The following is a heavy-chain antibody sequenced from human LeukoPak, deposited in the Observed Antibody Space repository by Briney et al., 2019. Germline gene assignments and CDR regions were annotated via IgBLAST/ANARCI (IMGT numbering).Heavy chain of an antibody. D-gene: IGHD2-21*02. J-gene: IGHJ4*02. CDR3: AREVVLTGSSVFDF. CDR2: IYSDGSST. CDR1: GFTFNIYW. V-gene: IGHV3-74*01. Sequence: GGSLRLSCGASGFTFNIYWIHWVRQAPGKGLVWVSRIYSDGSSTIYADCVKGRFTISRDNAENTVYLQMNSRRAEDAAVYYCAREVVLTGSSVFDFWGQGTVVTVSS.